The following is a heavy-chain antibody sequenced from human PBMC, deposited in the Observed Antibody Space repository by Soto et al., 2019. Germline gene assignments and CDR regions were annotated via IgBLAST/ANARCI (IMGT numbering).Heavy chain of an antibody. CDR1: GFTFSSYA. Sequence: EVQLLESGGGLVQPGGSLRLSCAASGFTFSSYAMGWVRQAPGKGLEWVSAISGSGGSTYYAEAVRGRFTVSRDNSKNTLYLQMNRLRAEDTVVYYCAEHLGLYSSGWYGAFDIWGQGTMVTVSS. D-gene: IGHD6-19*01. CDR3: AEHLGLYSSGWYGAFDI. CDR2: ISGSGGST. J-gene: IGHJ3*02. V-gene: IGHV3-23*01.